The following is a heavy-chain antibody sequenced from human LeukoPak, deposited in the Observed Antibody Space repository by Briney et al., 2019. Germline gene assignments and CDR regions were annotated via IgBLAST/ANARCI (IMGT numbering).Heavy chain of an antibody. J-gene: IGHJ4*02. CDR3: AKDHSPIVAVIAIPYDY. V-gene: IGHV3-23*01. D-gene: IGHD2-21*01. Sequence: GGSLRLSCAASGFTFSSYAMSWVRQAPGKGLEWVSAISGSGGSTYYADSVKGRFTISRDNSKNTLYLQMNSLRAEDTAVYYCAKDHSPIVAVIAIPYDYWGQGTLVTVSS. CDR2: ISGSGGST. CDR1: GFTFSSYA.